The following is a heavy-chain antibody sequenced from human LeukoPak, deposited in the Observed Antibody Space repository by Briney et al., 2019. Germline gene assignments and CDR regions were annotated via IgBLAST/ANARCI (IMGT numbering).Heavy chain of an antibody. J-gene: IGHJ4*02. D-gene: IGHD3-10*01. CDR1: GFTFSSYG. CDR3: ARVIWFGESKPDY. CDR2: ISGSGGSI. Sequence: GGSLRLSCAASGFTFSSYGMSWVRQAPGKGLEWVSAISGSGGSIYYADSVKGRFTISRDNSKNTLYLQMNSLRADDTAIYYCARVIWFGESKPDYWGQGTLVTVSS. V-gene: IGHV3-23*01.